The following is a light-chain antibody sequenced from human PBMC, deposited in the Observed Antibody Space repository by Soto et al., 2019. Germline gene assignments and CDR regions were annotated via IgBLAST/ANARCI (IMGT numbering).Light chain of an antibody. CDR2: EVS. Sequence: ALTQPASVSGSPGQSITISCTGTSSDVGSYNLVSWYQQHPGKAPKLMIYEVSKRPSGVSNRFSGSKSGNTASLTISGLQAEDEADYYCCSYAGSSTLVVFGGGTKLTVL. CDR1: SSDVGSYNL. V-gene: IGLV2-23*02. CDR3: CSYAGSSTLVV. J-gene: IGLJ2*01.